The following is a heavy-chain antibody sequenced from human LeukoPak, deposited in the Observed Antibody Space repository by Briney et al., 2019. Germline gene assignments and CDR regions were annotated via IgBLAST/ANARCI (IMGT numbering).Heavy chain of an antibody. D-gene: IGHD3-22*01. Sequence: GGSLRLSCAASGFTFSSYGMHWVRQAPGKGLEWVAFIRYDGSNKYYADSVKGRFTISRDNSENTLYLQMHSLRAEDTAVYYCARDRPNYYGSDGHYYRRDGDYWGRGTLVSVSS. J-gene: IGHJ4*02. CDR1: GFTFSSYG. CDR2: IRYDGSNK. CDR3: ARDRPNYYGSDGHYYRRDGDY. V-gene: IGHV3-30*02.